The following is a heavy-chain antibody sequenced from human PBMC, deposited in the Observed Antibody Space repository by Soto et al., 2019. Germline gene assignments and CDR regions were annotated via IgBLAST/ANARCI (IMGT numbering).Heavy chain of an antibody. CDR3: ARGSRDGYNFGY. V-gene: IGHV4-34*01. CDR2: INHSGST. D-gene: IGHD5-12*01. Sequence: SETLSLTCAVYGGSFSGYYWSWIRQPPGKGLEWIGEINHSGSTNYNPSLKSRVTISVDTSKNQFSLKLSSVTAADTAVYYCARGSRDGYNFGYWGQGTLVTVS. CDR1: GGSFSGYY. J-gene: IGHJ4*02.